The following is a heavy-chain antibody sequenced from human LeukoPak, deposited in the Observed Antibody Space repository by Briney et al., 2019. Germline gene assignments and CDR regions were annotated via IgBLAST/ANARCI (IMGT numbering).Heavy chain of an antibody. D-gene: IGHD3-3*01. CDR2: INHSGST. CDR1: GESFSGYY. CDR3: ARGKDFWSGYYSSDY. V-gene: IGHV4-34*01. J-gene: IGHJ4*02. Sequence: SETLSLTCAVYGESFSGYYWSWIRQPPGKGLEWIGEINHSGSTNYNPSLKSRVTISVDTSKNQFSLKLSTVTAADTAVYYCARGKDFWSGYYSSDYWGQGTLVTVSS.